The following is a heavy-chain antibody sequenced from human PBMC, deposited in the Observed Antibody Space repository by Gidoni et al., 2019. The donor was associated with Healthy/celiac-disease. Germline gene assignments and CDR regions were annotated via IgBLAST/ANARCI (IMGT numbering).Heavy chain of an antibody. J-gene: IGHJ4*02. CDR1: GFTFSSYA. D-gene: IGHD2-2*01. V-gene: IGHV3-23*01. CDR2: ISGSGGST. Sequence: EVQLLESGGGLVQPGGSLRLSCAASGFTFSSYAMSWVRQAPGKGLEWVSAISGSGGSTYYADSVKGRFTISRDNSKNTLYLQMNSLRAEDTAVYYCASTDPCSSTSCYWGVYWGQGTLVTVSS. CDR3: ASTDPCSSTSCYWGVY.